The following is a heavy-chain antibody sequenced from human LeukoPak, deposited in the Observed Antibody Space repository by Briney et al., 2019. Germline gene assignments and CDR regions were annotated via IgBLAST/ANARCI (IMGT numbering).Heavy chain of an antibody. V-gene: IGHV3-21*01. CDR3: ARDLRGKDY. J-gene: IGHJ4*02. D-gene: IGHD3-16*01. CDR1: GFTFNSYT. CDR2: ISSSSSYI. Sequence: GGSLRLSCAASGFTFNSYTMNWIRQAPGKGLEWVSSISSSSSYIYYADSVKGRFTISRDDAKNSLYLQMNSLRAEDTAMYYCARDLRGKDYWGQGTLVTVSS.